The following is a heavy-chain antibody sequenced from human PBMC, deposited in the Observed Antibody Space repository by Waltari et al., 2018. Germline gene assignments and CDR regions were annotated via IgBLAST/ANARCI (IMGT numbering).Heavy chain of an antibody. V-gene: IGHV4-34*01. J-gene: IGHJ4*02. D-gene: IGHD5-12*01. CDR1: GGSFSGDY. Sequence: QVQLQGWGAGLLRPSETLSLTCAVSGGSFSGDYWSWIRQSPGKGLEWIGDVNHGGDTNYSPSLESRVNISVDMSKNQFSLKMRSVTAADTAIYYCARAPGYKGYFDYWGRGTLVTVSS. CDR3: ARAPGYKGYFDY. CDR2: VNHGGDT.